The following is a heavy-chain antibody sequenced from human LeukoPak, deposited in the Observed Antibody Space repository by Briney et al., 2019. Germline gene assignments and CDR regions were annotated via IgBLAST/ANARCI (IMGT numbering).Heavy chain of an antibody. D-gene: IGHD1-26*01. V-gene: IGHV3-30*02. J-gene: IGHJ5*02. CDR2: IRYDGSNK. Sequence: PGGSLRLSCAASGFTFSSYGMHWVRQAPGKGLEWVAFIRYDGSNKYYADSVKGRFTISRDNSWNTLYLQMNSLRTEDTAVYYCAKDPWDEFPPTCFDPWGQGTLVTVSS. CDR3: AKDPWDEFPPTCFDP. CDR1: GFTFSSYG.